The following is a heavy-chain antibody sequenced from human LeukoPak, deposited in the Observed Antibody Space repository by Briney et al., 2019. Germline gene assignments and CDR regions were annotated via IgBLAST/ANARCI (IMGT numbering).Heavy chain of an antibody. J-gene: IGHJ4*02. Sequence: GGSLRLSCAASGLNFSVYYMTWIRQAPGNGLEAPGNGLEWLSHISKTGTTIYYADSVKGRFTTSRDNAKNSLYLHMNSLRADDTAVYYCVAGVALDYWGQGALVTVSS. V-gene: IGHV3-11*01. D-gene: IGHD3-3*01. CDR1: GLNFSVYY. CDR3: VAGVALDY. CDR2: ISKTGTTI.